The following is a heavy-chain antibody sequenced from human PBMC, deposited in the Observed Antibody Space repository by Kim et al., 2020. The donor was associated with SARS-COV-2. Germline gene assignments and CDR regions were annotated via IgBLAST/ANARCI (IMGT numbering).Heavy chain of an antibody. CDR2: ISSSSSYI. CDR3: ARGNRDSSGYYSPRHFPFDC. D-gene: IGHD3-22*01. V-gene: IGHV3-21*01. J-gene: IGHJ4*02. CDR1: GFTFSSYS. Sequence: GVSLRLSCAASGFTFSSYSMNWVRQAPGKGLEWVSSISSSSSYIYYADSVKGRFTISRDNAKNSLYLQMNSLRAEDTAVYYCARGNRDSSGYYSPRHFPFDCWGQGTLVTVSS.